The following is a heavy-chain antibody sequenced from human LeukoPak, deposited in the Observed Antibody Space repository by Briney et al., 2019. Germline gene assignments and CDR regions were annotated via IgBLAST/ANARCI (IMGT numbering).Heavy chain of an antibody. D-gene: IGHD5-24*01. CDR3: ARRRVDGYNYAFDY. J-gene: IGHJ4*02. CDR2: IYYSGST. V-gene: IGHV4-31*03. CDR1: GGSISSGGYY. Sequence: SETLSLTCTVSGGSISSGGYYWSWIRQHPGKGLEWIGYIYYSGSTYYNPSLKSRVTISVDTSKNQFSLKLSSVTAADTAVYYCARRRVDGYNYAFDYWGQGTLVTVSS.